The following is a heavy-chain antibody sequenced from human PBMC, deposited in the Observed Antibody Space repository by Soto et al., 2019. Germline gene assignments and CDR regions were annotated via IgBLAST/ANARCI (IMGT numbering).Heavy chain of an antibody. V-gene: IGHV3-48*02. CDR1: GFTFSSYS. D-gene: IGHD2-21*02. CDR3: AREYGVVTAITRFDY. Sequence: EVQLVESGGGLVQPGGSLRLSCAASGFTFSSYSMNWVRQAPGKGLEWVSYISSSSSTIYYADSVKGRFTISRDNAKNSLYLQMNGLRDGDTAGYYCAREYGVVTAITRFDYWGQGTLVTVSS. CDR2: ISSSSSTI. J-gene: IGHJ4*02.